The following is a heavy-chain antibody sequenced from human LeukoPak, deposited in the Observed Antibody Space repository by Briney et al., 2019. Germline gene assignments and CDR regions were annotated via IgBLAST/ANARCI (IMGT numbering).Heavy chain of an antibody. J-gene: IGHJ4*02. CDR2: INHSGST. CDR1: GGSFSGYY. D-gene: IGHD4-17*01. Sequence: PSETLSLTCAVYGGSFSGYYWSWIRQPPGKGLVWIGEINHSGSTIYNPSLKSRVTISVDTSKNQFSLKLSSVTAADTAVYYCARDDYGDYAKPLDYWGQGTLITVSS. V-gene: IGHV4-34*01. CDR3: ARDDYGDYAKPLDY.